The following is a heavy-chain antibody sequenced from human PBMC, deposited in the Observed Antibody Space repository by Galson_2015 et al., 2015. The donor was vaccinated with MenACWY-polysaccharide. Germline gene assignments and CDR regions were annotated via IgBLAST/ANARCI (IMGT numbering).Heavy chain of an antibody. CDR3: AKGAADSDY. CDR1: GFNFRSYG. V-gene: IGHV3-30*18. D-gene: IGHD2-15*01. Sequence: SLRLSCAASGFNFRSYGMHWVRQAPGKGLEWVAVMSYDGSNKYYIDSLKGRFTISKDTSKNTLYLQMDSLRIEDTAMYYCAKGAADSDYWGQGTLVTVSS. J-gene: IGHJ4*02. CDR2: MSYDGSNK.